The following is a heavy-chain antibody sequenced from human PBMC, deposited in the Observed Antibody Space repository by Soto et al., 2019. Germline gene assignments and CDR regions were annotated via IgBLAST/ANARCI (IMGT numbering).Heavy chain of an antibody. D-gene: IGHD6-25*01. Sequence: GGSLRLSCAASGFTFSSYAMHWVRQAPGKGLEWVAVISYDGSNKYYADSVKGRFTISRDNSKNTLYLQMNSLRAEDTAVYYCAREAYSCARGFQNYYYYGMDVWGQGTTVTVSS. J-gene: IGHJ6*02. CDR2: ISYDGSNK. V-gene: IGHV3-30-3*01. CDR1: GFTFSSYA. CDR3: AREAYSCARGFQNYYYYGMDV.